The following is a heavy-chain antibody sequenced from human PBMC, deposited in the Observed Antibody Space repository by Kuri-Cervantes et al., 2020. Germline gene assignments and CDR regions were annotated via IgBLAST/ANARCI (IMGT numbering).Heavy chain of an antibody. Sequence: GGSLRLSCAASGFTFSSYAMHWVRQAPGKGLEWVAVISYDGSNKYYADSVRGRFTISRDNFKNTLYLQMNSLRTDDTAVYYCARVGCSGGSCYMEYYYVDVWGKGTTVTVSS. V-gene: IGHV3-30-3*01. J-gene: IGHJ6*03. CDR1: GFTFSSYA. D-gene: IGHD2-15*01. CDR3: ARVGCSGGSCYMEYYYVDV. CDR2: ISYDGSNK.